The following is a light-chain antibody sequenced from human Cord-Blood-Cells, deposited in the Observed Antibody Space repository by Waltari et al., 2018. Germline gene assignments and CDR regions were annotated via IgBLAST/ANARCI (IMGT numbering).Light chain of an antibody. CDR3: QQYYSTPT. Sequence: DIVMTQSPDSLAVSLAERATIKCKSSQSVLYSSNNKNYLAWYQQKPGQPPKLLIYWASTRESGVPDRFSGSGSGTDFTLTISSLQAEDVAVYYCQQYYSTPTFGQGTKLEIK. V-gene: IGKV4-1*01. J-gene: IGKJ2*01. CDR1: QSVLYSSNNKNY. CDR2: WAS.